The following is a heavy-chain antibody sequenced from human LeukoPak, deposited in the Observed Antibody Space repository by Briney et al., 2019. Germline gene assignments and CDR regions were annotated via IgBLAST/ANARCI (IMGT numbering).Heavy chain of an antibody. CDR1: GYSFTSYW. Sequence: GESLKISCTGSGYSFTSYWIGWVRQMPGKGLEWMGIIYPGDSDTRYSPSFQGQVTISADKSISTAYLQWSSLKASDTAMYYCARTPYCGGDCYPIFDYWGQGTLVTVSS. CDR2: IYPGDSDT. CDR3: ARTPYCGGDCYPIFDY. D-gene: IGHD2-21*02. J-gene: IGHJ4*02. V-gene: IGHV5-51*01.